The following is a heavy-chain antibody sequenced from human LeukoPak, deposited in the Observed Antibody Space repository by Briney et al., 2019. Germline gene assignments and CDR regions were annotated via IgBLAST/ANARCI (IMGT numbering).Heavy chain of an antibody. Sequence: ASVKVSCKASGYTFISYGISWVRQAPGQGLEWMGWISAYNGNTNFAQKLQGRVTMTTDTSTNTAYMELRSLRSDDTAVYYCARDIVVVPAAHAFDIWGQGTMVTASS. CDR3: ARDIVVVPAAHAFDI. V-gene: IGHV1-18*01. D-gene: IGHD2-2*01. CDR2: ISAYNGNT. CDR1: GYTFISYG. J-gene: IGHJ3*02.